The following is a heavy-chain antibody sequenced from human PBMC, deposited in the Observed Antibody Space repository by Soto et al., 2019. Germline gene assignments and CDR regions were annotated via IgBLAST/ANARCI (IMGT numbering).Heavy chain of an antibody. D-gene: IGHD2-21*01. V-gene: IGHV1-69*13. Sequence: SVKVSCXASGGTFSSYAISWVRQAPGQGLEWMGGIIPISGTANYAQKFQGRVTITADESTSTAYMELSSLRSEDTAVYYCARAGGDFSSWFDPWGQGTLVTVSS. CDR3: ARAGGDFSSWFDP. J-gene: IGHJ5*02. CDR2: IIPISGTA. CDR1: GGTFSSYA.